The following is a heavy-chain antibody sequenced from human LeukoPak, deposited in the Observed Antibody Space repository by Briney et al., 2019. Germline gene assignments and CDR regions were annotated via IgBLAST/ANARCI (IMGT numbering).Heavy chain of an antibody. CDR2: IYHSGST. V-gene: IGHV4-30-2*01. J-gene: IGHJ5*02. Sequence: SETLSLTCTVSGGSISSGGYYWSWVRQPPGKGLEWVGYIYHSGSTYYSPSLKSRVTISVDRSKNQFSLKLSSVTAADTAVYYCARVTYSSSFRDNWFDPWGQGTLVTVSS. D-gene: IGHD6-13*01. CDR1: GGSISSGGYY. CDR3: ARVTYSSSFRDNWFDP.